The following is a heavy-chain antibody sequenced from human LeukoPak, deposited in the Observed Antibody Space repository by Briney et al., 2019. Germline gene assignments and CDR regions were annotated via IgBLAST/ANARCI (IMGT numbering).Heavy chain of an antibody. Sequence: GGSLRLSCAAPGFTFSSYSMNWVRQAPGKGLEWVSSIISSSSYIYYADSVKGRFTISRDNAKNSLYLQMNSLIAEDTAVYYCARNLPYNYYGSGSYYTAIDYWGQGTLVTVSS. D-gene: IGHD3-10*01. CDR2: IISSSSYI. CDR3: ARNLPYNYYGSGSYYTAIDY. J-gene: IGHJ4*02. CDR1: GFTFSSYS. V-gene: IGHV3-21*01.